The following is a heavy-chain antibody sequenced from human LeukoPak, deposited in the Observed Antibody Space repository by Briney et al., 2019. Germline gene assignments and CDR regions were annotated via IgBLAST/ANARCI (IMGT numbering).Heavy chain of an antibody. CDR1: GYTFSSYG. V-gene: IGHV1-18*01. CDR3: ARAAAPFGYFDY. CDR2: VSANNGNT. D-gene: IGHD6-13*01. Sequence: GASVKISCKASGYTFSSYGISWVRQAPGQGLEWMGWVSANNGNTNYAQKLQGRVTMTSDTSTSTAYMEVRSLRSDDTAIYYCARAAAPFGYFDYWGQGTLVTVSS. J-gene: IGHJ4*02.